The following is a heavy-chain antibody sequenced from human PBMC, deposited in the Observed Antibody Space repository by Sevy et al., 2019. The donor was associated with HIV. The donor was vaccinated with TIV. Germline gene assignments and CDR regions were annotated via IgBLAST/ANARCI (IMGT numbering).Heavy chain of an antibody. J-gene: IGHJ6*02. D-gene: IGHD1-1*01. CDR1: GGSSSGYY. CDR2: ISHRGST. Sequence: SETLSLTCAVSGGSSSGYYWAWIRQSPGKGLEWIGEISHRGSTKYNPSLKSRVSISVDTSKDQLSLRLTSLTAADTAVYYCARGGIMATTEYGMDVWGQGTTVTVSS. V-gene: IGHV4-34*01. CDR3: ARGGIMATTEYGMDV.